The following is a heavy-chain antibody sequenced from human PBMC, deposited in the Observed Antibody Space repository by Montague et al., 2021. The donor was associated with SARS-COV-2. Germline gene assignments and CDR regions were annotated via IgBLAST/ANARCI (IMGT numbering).Heavy chain of an antibody. J-gene: IGHJ5*02. CDR3: ARGLRGLDAPFDH. Sequence: TLSLTCNVSGDSISSGGYYWTWIRQPPGKGLDWLGYIYSSGSSFYNPSLRSRLTISVDTSKNQFSLQLNPVTAADTAVYYCARGLRGLDAPFDHWGQGTLVIVSS. D-gene: IGHD1-1*01. CDR2: IYSSGSS. V-gene: IGHV4-30-4*08. CDR1: GDSISSGGYY.